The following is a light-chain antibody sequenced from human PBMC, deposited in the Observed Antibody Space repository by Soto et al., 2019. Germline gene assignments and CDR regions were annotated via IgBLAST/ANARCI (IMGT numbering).Light chain of an antibody. J-gene: IGLJ2*01. Sequence: QSVLTQPASVSGSPGQSITISCTGTSSDVGSYDLVSWYQHHPGTAPKLILYEVTKRPSGVSNRFSGSKSGNTAPLTISGLQTEDDSHYYCCSYANGNTLLFGGGTKVTVL. CDR2: EVT. CDR3: CSYANGNTLL. CDR1: SSDVGSYDL. V-gene: IGLV2-23*02.